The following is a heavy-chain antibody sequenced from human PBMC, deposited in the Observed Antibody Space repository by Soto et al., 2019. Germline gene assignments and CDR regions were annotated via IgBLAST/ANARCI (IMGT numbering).Heavy chain of an antibody. CDR2: IIPILGIA. J-gene: IGHJ6*03. CDR3: AIPCSSTSCRPDYYYYYMDV. Sequence: ASVQVSCKASGGTFSSYTISWVRQAPGQGLEWMGRIIPILGIANYAQKFQGRVTITADKSTSTAYMELSSLRSEDTAVYYCAIPCSSTSCRPDYYYYYMDVWGKGTTVTVSS. CDR1: GGTFSSYT. V-gene: IGHV1-69*02. D-gene: IGHD2-2*01.